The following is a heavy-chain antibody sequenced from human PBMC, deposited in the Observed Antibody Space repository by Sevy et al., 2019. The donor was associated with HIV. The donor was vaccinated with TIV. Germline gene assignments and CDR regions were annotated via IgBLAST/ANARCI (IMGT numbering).Heavy chain of an antibody. J-gene: IGHJ6*02. CDR3: TTDPLPAAMGPYYYCGMDV. V-gene: IGHV3-15*01. CDR1: GVTFSNAW. CDR2: IKSKTDGVTT. Sequence: GGSLRLSCAASGVTFSNAWRSWVRQAPGKGLEWVDRIKSKTDGVTTDDAAPVKGRFTIPRDDSKNTLYLDRNSLTTEDSAVYYCTTDPLPAAMGPYYYCGMDVWGQGTTVTVSS. D-gene: IGHD2-2*01.